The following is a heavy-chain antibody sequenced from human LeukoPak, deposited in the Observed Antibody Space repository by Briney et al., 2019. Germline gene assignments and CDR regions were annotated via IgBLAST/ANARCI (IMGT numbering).Heavy chain of an antibody. J-gene: IGHJ5*02. CDR3: ARGHGGDSSGYLHNWFDP. D-gene: IGHD3-22*01. V-gene: IGHV3-21*04. CDR1: GFTFSSYS. Sequence: PGGSLRLSCAASGFTFSSYSMNWVRQAPGKGLEWVSSISSSSSYIYYADSVKGRFTISRDNAKNSLYLQMNSLRAEDTAVYYCARGHGGDSSGYLHNWFDPWGQGTLVTVSS. CDR2: ISSSSSYI.